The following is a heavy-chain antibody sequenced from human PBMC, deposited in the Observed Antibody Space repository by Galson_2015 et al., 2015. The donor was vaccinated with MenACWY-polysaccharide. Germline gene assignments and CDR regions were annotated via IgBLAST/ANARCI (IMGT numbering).Heavy chain of an antibody. CDR3: AGIPATETSFGWFDP. V-gene: IGHV4-31*11. Sequence: TLSLTCAVSGVSISIGSHHWSWFRQYPGKSLEWIAYMFHSGGGNYNPSLRSRVTISLDKSRNQFSLNLSSVTAADTAVYFCAGIPATETSFGWFDPWGQGTLVTVSS. J-gene: IGHJ5*02. D-gene: IGHD4-17*01. CDR2: MFHSGGG. CDR1: GVSISIGSHH.